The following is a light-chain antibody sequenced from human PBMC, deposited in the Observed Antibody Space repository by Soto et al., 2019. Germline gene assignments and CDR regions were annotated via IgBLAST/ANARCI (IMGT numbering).Light chain of an antibody. CDR1: QGISNY. V-gene: IGKV1-9*01. J-gene: IGKJ5*01. Sequence: DIQLTQSPSFLSASVGDRVTITCRASQGISNYLAWYQQEPGKAPKLLIHSASTLQSGVPSRFSGSGSGTEFTLTISSLQPEDFATYYCQQFNSYPITFGQGTRLEIK. CDR3: QQFNSYPIT. CDR2: SAS.